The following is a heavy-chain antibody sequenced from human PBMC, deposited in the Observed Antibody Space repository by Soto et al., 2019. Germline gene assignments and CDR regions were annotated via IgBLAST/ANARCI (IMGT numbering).Heavy chain of an antibody. CDR2: ISWNGKEI. Sequence: VQLVESGGGLEQPGRSLRLSCAGSGFTFDDYALHWVRQVPRKGLEWVSGISWNGKEIGYADSVKGRFIVSRDNAKNSLYLEMNSLRAEDTAVYYCARESEDLTSNFDYWGQGTLVTVSS. J-gene: IGHJ4*02. CDR3: ARESEDLTSNFDY. CDR1: GFTFDDYA. V-gene: IGHV3-9*01.